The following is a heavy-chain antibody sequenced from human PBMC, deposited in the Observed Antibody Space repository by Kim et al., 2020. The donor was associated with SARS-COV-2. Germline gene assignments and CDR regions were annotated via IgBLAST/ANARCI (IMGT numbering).Heavy chain of an antibody. CDR3: AKESTVTTRRAYYYYGMDV. V-gene: IGHV3-9*01. CDR2: ISWNSVSI. CDR1: GFTFDDYA. Sequence: GGSLRLSCAASGFTFDDYAMHWVRQAPGKGLEWVSGISWNSVSIGYADSVKGRFTISRDNAKNSLYLQMNSLRAEDTALYYCAKESTVTTRRAYYYYGMDVWGHGTTVTVSS. D-gene: IGHD4-4*01. J-gene: IGHJ6*02.